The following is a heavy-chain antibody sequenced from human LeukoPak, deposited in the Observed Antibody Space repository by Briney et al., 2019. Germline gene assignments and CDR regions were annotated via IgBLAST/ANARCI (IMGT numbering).Heavy chain of an antibody. CDR1: GYSFTSYW. D-gene: IGHD4-17*01. Sequence: GDSLKISCKGSGYSFTSYWIGWVRPMPGKGLEWMGIIYPGDSDTRYSPSFQGQVTISADKSISTAYLQWSSLKASDTAMYYCARHAVTTRFNYFDYWGQGTLVTVSS. J-gene: IGHJ4*02. CDR2: IYPGDSDT. V-gene: IGHV5-51*01. CDR3: ARHAVTTRFNYFDY.